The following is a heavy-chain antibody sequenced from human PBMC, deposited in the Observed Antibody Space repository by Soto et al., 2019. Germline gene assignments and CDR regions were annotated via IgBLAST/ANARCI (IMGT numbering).Heavy chain of an antibody. CDR3: ARDESTMVRGVIWCGMDV. CDR2: INWNGGST. CDR1: GFTFDDYG. D-gene: IGHD3-10*01. J-gene: IGHJ6*02. Sequence: PGGSLRLSCAASGFTFDDYGMSWVRQAPGKGLEWVSGINWNGGSTGYADSVKGRFTISRDNAKNSLYLQMNSLRAEDTALYYCARDESTMVRGVIWCGMDVWGQGTTVTVSS. V-gene: IGHV3-20*04.